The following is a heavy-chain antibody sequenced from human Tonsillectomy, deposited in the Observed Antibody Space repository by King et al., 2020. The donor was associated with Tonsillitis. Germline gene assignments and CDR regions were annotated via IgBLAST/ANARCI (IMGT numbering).Heavy chain of an antibody. Sequence: VQLVESGGGLVQPGGSLRLSCAASGFTVTTFWMSWVRQAPGKGLEWVATMKHDASDKYYVDSVKGRFTISRDNAKNSLYLQMNSLRAEDTAVYYCARHLRTIGLDYCAMDVWGQGTTVTVSS. CDR1: GFTVTTFW. V-gene: IGHV3-7*01. CDR2: MKHDASDK. J-gene: IGHJ6*02. D-gene: IGHD4/OR15-4a*01. CDR3: ARHLRTIGLDYCAMDV.